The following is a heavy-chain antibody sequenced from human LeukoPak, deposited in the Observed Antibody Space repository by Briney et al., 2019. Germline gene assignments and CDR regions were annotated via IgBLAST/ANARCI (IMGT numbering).Heavy chain of an antibody. J-gene: IGHJ4*02. V-gene: IGHV1-3*01. CDR1: GYTFTSHA. D-gene: IGHD6-13*01. CDR2: INAGSGDT. CDR3: ARTARKAAIVGDYFDY. Sequence: ASVKVSCKASGYTFTSHAVHWVRQAPGQRPEWMGRINAGSGDTKCSQNLEGRVTITRDTSASTAYMELTSLKSEDTAVYYCARTARKAAIVGDYFDYWGQGTLVTVSS.